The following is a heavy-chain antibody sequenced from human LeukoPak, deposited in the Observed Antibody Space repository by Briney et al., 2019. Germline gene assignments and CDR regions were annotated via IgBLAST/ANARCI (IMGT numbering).Heavy chain of an antibody. V-gene: IGHV1-18*01. Sequence: ASVKVSCKASGGTFSDYALNWVRQAPGQGLEWMGWISAYNGNTNYAQKLQGRVTMTTDTSTSTAYMELRSLRSDDTAVYYCARASGYSGSPYWGQGTLVTVSS. CDR2: ISAYNGNT. CDR3: ARASGYSGSPY. D-gene: IGHD1-26*01. CDR1: GGTFSDYA. J-gene: IGHJ4*02.